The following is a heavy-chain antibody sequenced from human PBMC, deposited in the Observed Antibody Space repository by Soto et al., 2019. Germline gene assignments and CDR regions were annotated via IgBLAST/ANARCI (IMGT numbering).Heavy chain of an antibody. CDR1: GGSLSNYY. J-gene: IGHJ3*02. CDR3: ARTPDI. Sequence: PSETLSLTCTVSGGSLSNYYWSWIRQPPGRELEWIGYIYYSGSTNYSPSLKSRVTISVDRSKNQFSLKLSSVTAADTAVYYCARTPDIWGQGTMVTVSS. CDR2: IYYSGST. V-gene: IGHV4-59*12.